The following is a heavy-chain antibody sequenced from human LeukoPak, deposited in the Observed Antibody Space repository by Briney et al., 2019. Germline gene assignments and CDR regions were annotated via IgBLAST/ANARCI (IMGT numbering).Heavy chain of an antibody. D-gene: IGHD3-22*01. CDR2: IYTSGST. V-gene: IGHV4-61*02. J-gene: IGHJ4*02. CDR3: ARADSGYYYFWGFDY. Sequence: PSETLSLTCTVSGGSISSGSYYWNWIRQPAGKGLEWIGRIYTSGSTNYNPSLKSRVTISVDTSKNQFSLKLSSVTAADTAVYYCARADSGYYYFWGFDYWGQGTLVTVSS. CDR1: GGSISSGSYY.